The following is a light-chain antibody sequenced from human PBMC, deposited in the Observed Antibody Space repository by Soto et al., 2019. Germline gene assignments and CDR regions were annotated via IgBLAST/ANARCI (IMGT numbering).Light chain of an antibody. CDR2: GAS. CDR1: QSVRSSH. V-gene: IGKV3-20*01. J-gene: IGKJ4*01. CDR3: QQYSTSPLT. Sequence: IVLTQSPGTLSLYPGGRATLSCRASQSVRSSHLAWYQQKPGQAPRLLLYGASTRATGIPDRFSGSGSGTDFTLTISRLEPEDFAVYYCQQYSTSPLTFGGGTKVDIK.